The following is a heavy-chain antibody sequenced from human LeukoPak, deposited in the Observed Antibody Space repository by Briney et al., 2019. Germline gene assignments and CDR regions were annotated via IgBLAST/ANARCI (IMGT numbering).Heavy chain of an antibody. CDR2: IYHSGST. V-gene: IGHV4-39*01. CDR3: ARLDYRLRGLFDY. J-gene: IGHJ4*02. CDR1: GGSISSSSYY. D-gene: IGHD4-11*01. Sequence: SETLSLTCTVSGGSISSSSYYWGWIRQPPGKGLEWIGSIYHSGSTYYNPSLKSRVTISVDTSKNQFSLKLSSVTAADTAVYYCARLDYRLRGLFDYWGQGTLVTVSS.